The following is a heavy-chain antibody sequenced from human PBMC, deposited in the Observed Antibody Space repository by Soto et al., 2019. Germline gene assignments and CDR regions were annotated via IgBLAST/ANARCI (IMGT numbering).Heavy chain of an antibody. J-gene: IGHJ3*02. V-gene: IGHV3-74*01. Sequence: PGGSLRLSCAASGFTFSSDWMHWVRQAPGKGLVWVSRINTDGSDTSYADSVKGRFTFSRDNAKNSVYLQMNSLRAEDTAVYYCARDVTLVRHHDAFDIWGQGTLVTVSS. D-gene: IGHD1-1*01. CDR1: GFTFSSDW. CDR2: INTDGSDT. CDR3: ARDVTLVRHHDAFDI.